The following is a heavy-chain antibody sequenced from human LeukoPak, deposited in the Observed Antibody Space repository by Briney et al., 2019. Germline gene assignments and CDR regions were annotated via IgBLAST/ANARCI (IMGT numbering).Heavy chain of an antibody. CDR1: GFPFSSDA. CDR2: ISDSGGST. J-gene: IGHJ6*02. D-gene: IGHD2-15*01. Sequence: GGSLRLSWSASGFPFSSDAMHWVRQAPGKGLEYVSSISDSGGSTYYADSGKGRFTISRDNSKNTLYLQISSLRAEDTAVYFCVRGYSFGPYGMDVWGQGTTVTVSS. CDR3: VRGYSFGPYGMDV. V-gene: IGHV3-64D*09.